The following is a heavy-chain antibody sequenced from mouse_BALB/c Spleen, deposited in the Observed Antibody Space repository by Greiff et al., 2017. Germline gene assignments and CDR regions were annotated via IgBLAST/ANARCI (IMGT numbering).Heavy chain of an antibody. Sequence: QVQLQQSGAELVRPGTSVKVSCKASGYAFTNYLIEWVKQRPGQGLEWIGVINPGSGGTNYNEKFKGKATLTADKSSSTAYMQLSSLTSDDSAVYVCARSGYYQGFAYWGQGTLVTVSA. CDR1: GYAFTNYL. CDR2: INPGSGGT. J-gene: IGHJ3*01. V-gene: IGHV1-54*01. CDR3: ARSGYYQGFAY. D-gene: IGHD3-1*01.